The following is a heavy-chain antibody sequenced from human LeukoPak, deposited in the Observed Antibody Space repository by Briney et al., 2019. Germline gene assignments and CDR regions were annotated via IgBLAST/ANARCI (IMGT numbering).Heavy chain of an antibody. CDR1: GYTFTSYA. CDR3: ARGLVDIPPYYYYYYMDV. CDR2: MNPNSGNT. Sequence: ASVKVSCKASGYTFTSYAMNWVRQAPGQGLEWMGWMNPNSGNTGYAQKFQGRVTITRNTSISTAYMELSSLRSEDTAVYYCARGLVDIPPYYYYYYMDVWGKGTTVTVSS. J-gene: IGHJ6*03. D-gene: IGHD5-12*01. V-gene: IGHV1-8*03.